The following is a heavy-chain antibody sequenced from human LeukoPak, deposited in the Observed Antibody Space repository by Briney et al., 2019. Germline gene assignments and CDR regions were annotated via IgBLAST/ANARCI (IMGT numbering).Heavy chain of an antibody. CDR2: IYHSGST. CDR3: ARARPERPARYCSGGSCVDYFDY. CDR1: GYSISSGYY. Sequence: SETLSLTCTVSGYSISSGYYWGWIRQPPGKGLEWIGSIYHSGSTYYNPSLKSRVTISVDTSKNQFSLKLSSVTAADTAVYYCARARPERPARYCSGGSCVDYFDYWGQGTLVTVSS. V-gene: IGHV4-38-2*02. J-gene: IGHJ4*02. D-gene: IGHD2-15*01.